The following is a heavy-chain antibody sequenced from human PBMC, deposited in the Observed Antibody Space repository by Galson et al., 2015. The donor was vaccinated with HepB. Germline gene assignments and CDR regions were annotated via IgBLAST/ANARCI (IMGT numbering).Heavy chain of an antibody. CDR3: ARDLLRYFDWPKREYYYYGMDV. V-gene: IGHV1-69*13. CDR1: GGTFSSYA. J-gene: IGHJ6*02. CDR2: IIPIFGTA. D-gene: IGHD3-9*01. Sequence: SVKVSCKASGGTFSSYAISWVRQAPGQGLEWMGGIIPIFGTANYAQKFQGRVTITADESTSTAYMELSSLRSEDTAVYYCARDLLRYFDWPKREYYYYGMDVWGQGTTVTVSS.